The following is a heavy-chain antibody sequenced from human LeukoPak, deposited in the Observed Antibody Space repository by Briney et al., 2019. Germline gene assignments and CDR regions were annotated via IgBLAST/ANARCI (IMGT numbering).Heavy chain of an antibody. V-gene: IGHV1-69*06. CDR2: IIPIFGTA. Sequence: ASVKVSWKASGGTFSSYAISWVRQAPEQGLEWMGGIIPIFGTANYAQKFQGRVTITADKSTSTAYMELSSLRSEDTAVYYCARGRGYSYGYFAWWGQGTLVTVSS. CDR3: ARGRGYSYGYFAW. D-gene: IGHD5-18*01. J-gene: IGHJ4*02. CDR1: GGTFSSYA.